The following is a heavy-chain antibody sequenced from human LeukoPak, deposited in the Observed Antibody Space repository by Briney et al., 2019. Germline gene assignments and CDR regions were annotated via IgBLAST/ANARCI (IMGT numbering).Heavy chain of an antibody. Sequence: GASVKVSCKASGYTFAAYYIHWVRQAPGQGLDWMGKINPSGGSTSYSQKFQGRVTMTRDMSTTTVYMQLSSLRSEDTAIYYCARESDYGRIYFEHWGQGTLVTVSS. D-gene: IGHD4-17*01. CDR3: ARESDYGRIYFEH. CDR2: INPSGGST. CDR1: GYTFAAYY. V-gene: IGHV1-46*01. J-gene: IGHJ4*01.